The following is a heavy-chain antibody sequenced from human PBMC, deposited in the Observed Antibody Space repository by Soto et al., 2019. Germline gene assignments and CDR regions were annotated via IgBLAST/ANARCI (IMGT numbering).Heavy chain of an antibody. CDR1: GGTFSSYS. V-gene: IGHV1-69*08. Sequence: QVQLVQSGAEVKKPGSSVKVSCKASGGTFSSYSINWVRQAPGQALEWMGRITPILGIANYAEKFQGRVTITAHKSTSTAYRELSSLRSEDTAVYYCAREPCGDYSGYWGQGSLVTVSS. CDR2: ITPILGIA. CDR3: AREPCGDYSGY. D-gene: IGHD4-17*01. J-gene: IGHJ4*02.